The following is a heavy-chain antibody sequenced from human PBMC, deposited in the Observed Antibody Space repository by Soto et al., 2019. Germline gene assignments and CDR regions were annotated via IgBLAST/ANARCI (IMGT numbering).Heavy chain of an antibody. D-gene: IGHD5-12*01. CDR1: GGTFSSYA. CDR3: ASSVAKYYYYGMDV. J-gene: IGHJ6*02. CDR2: IIPIFGTA. V-gene: IGHV1-69*12. Sequence: QVQLVQSGAEVKKPGSSVKVSCKASGGTFSSYAISWVRQAPGQGLEWMGGIIPIFGTANYAQKFQGRVTSAADESTSTAYMELSSLRSEGKAVYYCASSVAKYYYYGMDVWGQGTTVTVSS.